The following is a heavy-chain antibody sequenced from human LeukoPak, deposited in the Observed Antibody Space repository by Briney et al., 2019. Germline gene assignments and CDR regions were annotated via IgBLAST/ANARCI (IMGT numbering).Heavy chain of an antibody. Sequence: GASVKGSCKASGYTFTSYNMHWVRQTPGQGLERMGIINPSGNSTSYAQKSQGRVTMTRATSTSTAYIDLSRLKSEHTPVYYCARDIRGNSTYYYDSSGYYYDYWGQGTLVTASS. CDR3: ARDIRGNSTYYYDSSGYYYDY. V-gene: IGHV1-46*01. CDR1: GYTFTSYN. CDR2: INPSGNST. J-gene: IGHJ4*02. D-gene: IGHD3-22*01.